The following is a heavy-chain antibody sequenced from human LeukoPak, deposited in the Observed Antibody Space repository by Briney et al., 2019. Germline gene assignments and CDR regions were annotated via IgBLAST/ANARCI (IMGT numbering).Heavy chain of an antibody. V-gene: IGHV4-34*01. D-gene: IGHD3-10*01. Sequence: SETLSLTCAVYGGSLSDYYWSWIRQSPGKGLEWIGEISHSGGTNYNPSLKSRVTISVDTSKNQFSLKLSSVTAADTAVYYCASIRPGPSEYMVRGDHNPYWGQGTLVTVSS. CDR2: ISHSGGT. CDR3: ASIRPGPSEYMVRGDHNPY. CDR1: GGSLSDYY. J-gene: IGHJ4*02.